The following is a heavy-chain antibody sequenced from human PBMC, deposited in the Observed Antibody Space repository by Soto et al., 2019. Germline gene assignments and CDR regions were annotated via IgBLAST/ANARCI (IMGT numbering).Heavy chain of an antibody. CDR1: GFTFSSYA. Sequence: EVQLLESGGGLVQPGESLRLSCAASGFTFSSYAMSWVRQAPGKGLEWVSVISGSDDSTSYADSVKGRFTISRDNSKNTLDQQMNSLRAECTAVYYCAKRSSSSTVDSWGQGTLVNVSS. CDR2: ISGSDDST. V-gene: IGHV3-23*01. J-gene: IGHJ4*02. D-gene: IGHD6-6*01. CDR3: AKRSSSSTVDS.